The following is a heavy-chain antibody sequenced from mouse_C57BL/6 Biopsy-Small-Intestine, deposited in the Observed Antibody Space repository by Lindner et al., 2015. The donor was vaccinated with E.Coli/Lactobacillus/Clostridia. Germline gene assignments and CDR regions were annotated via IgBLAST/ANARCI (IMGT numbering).Heavy chain of an antibody. J-gene: IGHJ4*01. V-gene: IGHV1-18*01. CDR2: INLDNGDT. D-gene: IGHD3-1*01. CDR3: ARRASMDY. Sequence: VQLQESGPELVKPGTSVKISCKASGYTFTDHNMDWVKQSHGKSLEWIGDINLDNGDTTYNQKFKDKATLTVDKSSSTAYMELRSLTSEDTAVYYCARRASMDYWGQGTSVTVSS. CDR1: GYTFTDHN.